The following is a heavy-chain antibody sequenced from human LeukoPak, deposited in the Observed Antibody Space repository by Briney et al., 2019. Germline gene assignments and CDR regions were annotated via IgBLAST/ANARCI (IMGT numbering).Heavy chain of an antibody. CDR1: GYTFTGYY. CDR3: ARDQPTFGGVIVSLGMFDP. Sequence: ASVKVSCKASGYTFTGYYMHWVRQAPGQGLEWVGWINPNSGGTSYAQKFQGRVTMTRDTSISTAYMELSRLRSDDTAVYYCARDQPTFGGVIVSLGMFDPWGQGTLVTVSS. D-gene: IGHD3-16*02. CDR2: INPNSGGT. V-gene: IGHV1-2*02. J-gene: IGHJ5*02.